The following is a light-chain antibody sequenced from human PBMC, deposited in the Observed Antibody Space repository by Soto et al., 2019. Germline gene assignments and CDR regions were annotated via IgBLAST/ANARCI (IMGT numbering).Light chain of an antibody. CDR1: TGAVTSGHY. J-gene: IGLJ3*02. CDR3: LLSYSGGRPV. V-gene: IGLV7-46*01. CDR2: DTS. Sequence: QAVVTQEPSLTVSPGGTVTLTCGSSTGAVTSGHYPYWFQQKPGQAPRTLIYDTSNKHSWTPARFSGSLLGGKAALTLSGAQPEDESDYYCLLSYSGGRPVFGGGNK.